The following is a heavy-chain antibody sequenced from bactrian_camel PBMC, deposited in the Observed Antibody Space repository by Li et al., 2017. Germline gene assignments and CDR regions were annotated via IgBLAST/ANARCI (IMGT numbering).Heavy chain of an antibody. CDR3: AAEGIAWGGGYCDETEYTN. CDR1: GDTISRYC. Sequence: HVQLVESGGGSVQVGGSLRLSCVASGDTISRYCMGWFRQVSGKRREGVAVLARVGSNPLYGDSVRGRFTASLDAATNTLTLQMNNLKPEDTAMYFCAAEGIAWGGGYCDETEYTNWGQGTQVTVS. J-gene: IGHJ4*01. CDR2: LARVGSNP. D-gene: IGHD4*01. V-gene: IGHV3S1*01.